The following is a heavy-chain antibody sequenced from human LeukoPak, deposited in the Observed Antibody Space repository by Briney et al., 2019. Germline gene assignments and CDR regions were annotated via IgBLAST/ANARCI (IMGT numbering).Heavy chain of an antibody. Sequence: SETLSLTCAVYGGSFNGYYWSWIRQPPGKGLEWIGEINHSGSTNYNPSLKSRVTISVDTSKNQFSLKLSSVTAADTAVYYCARAVGYCSSTSCYLGDYWGQGTLVTVSS. D-gene: IGHD2-2*03. J-gene: IGHJ4*02. CDR1: GGSFNGYY. CDR2: INHSGST. CDR3: ARAVGYCSSTSCYLGDY. V-gene: IGHV4-34*01.